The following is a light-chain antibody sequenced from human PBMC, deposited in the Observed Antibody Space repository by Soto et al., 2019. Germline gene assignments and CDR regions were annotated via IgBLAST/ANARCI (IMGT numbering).Light chain of an antibody. Sequence: QSALTQPRSVSGSPGQSVTISCTGTSSDVGGYNYVSWYQQHPGKAPKLLIFGDSNRPSGVPDRFSGSKSGTSASLAITGLQADDEADYYCQSSDSRLSGSDVFGTGTKLTVL. V-gene: IGLV2-11*01. J-gene: IGLJ1*01. CDR1: SSDVGGYNY. CDR3: QSSDSRLSGSDV. CDR2: GDS.